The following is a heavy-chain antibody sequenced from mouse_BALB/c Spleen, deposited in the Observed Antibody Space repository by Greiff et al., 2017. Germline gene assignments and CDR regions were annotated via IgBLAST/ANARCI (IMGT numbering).Heavy chain of an antibody. Sequence: VQLQQSGAELARPGASVKLSCKASGYTFTSYWMQWVKQRPGQGLEWIGAIYPGDGDTRYTQKFNGKATLTADKSSSTAYMQLSSLASEDSAVYYCARGMFAYWGQGTLVTVSA. V-gene: IGHV1-87*01. CDR3: ARGMFAY. J-gene: IGHJ3*01. CDR1: GYTFTSYW. CDR2: IYPGDGDT.